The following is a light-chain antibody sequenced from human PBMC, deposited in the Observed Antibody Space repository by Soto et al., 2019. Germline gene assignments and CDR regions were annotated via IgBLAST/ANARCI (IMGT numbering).Light chain of an antibody. CDR1: QSVSSY. CDR3: QQYGSLSWT. V-gene: IGKV3-20*01. J-gene: IGKJ1*01. Sequence: EIVLTQSPGTLSLSPGERATLSCRASQSVSSYLAWYQFKPGQAPRIIIFGASGRATGIPDRFSGSGSGTDFTLTISRLEPEDFAVYYCQQYGSLSWTFGQGTKVDI. CDR2: GAS.